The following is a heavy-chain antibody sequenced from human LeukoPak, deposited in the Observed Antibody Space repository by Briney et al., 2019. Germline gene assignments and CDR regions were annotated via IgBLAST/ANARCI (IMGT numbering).Heavy chain of an antibody. J-gene: IGHJ6*02. Sequence: SVKVSCKASGGTFSCYAISWVRQAPGQGLEWMGRIIPILGIANYAQKFQGRVTITADKSTSTAYMELSSLRSEDTAVYYCARESYGSGSYLYYYYGMDVWGQGTTVTVSS. CDR2: IIPILGIA. CDR1: GGTFSCYA. V-gene: IGHV1-69*04. D-gene: IGHD3-10*01. CDR3: ARESYGSGSYLYYYYGMDV.